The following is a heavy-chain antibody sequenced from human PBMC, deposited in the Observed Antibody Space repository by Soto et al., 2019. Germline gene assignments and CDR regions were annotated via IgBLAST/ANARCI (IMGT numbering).Heavy chain of an antibody. Sequence: ASVKVSCKASGSTFTSYAMHWVRQAPGQRLEWMGWINAGNGNTKYSQKFQGRVTITRDTSASTAYMELSSLRSEDTAVYYCARGIPGTTPIVFWGQGTLVTVS. CDR3: ARGIPGTTPIVF. V-gene: IGHV1-3*01. D-gene: IGHD1-20*01. J-gene: IGHJ4*02. CDR2: INAGNGNT. CDR1: GSTFTSYA.